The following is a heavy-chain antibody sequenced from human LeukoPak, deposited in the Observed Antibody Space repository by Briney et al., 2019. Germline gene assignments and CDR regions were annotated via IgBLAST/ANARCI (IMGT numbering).Heavy chain of an antibody. CDR2: ISAYNGNI. V-gene: IGHV1-18*01. Sequence: ASVKVSCKASGYTFTNYDISWVRQAPGQGLVWMGWISAYNGNINYAQNFQGRVTMTTDTSTSTAYMELRSLRSDDTAVYYCARGRYCSSTSCSPSFYFDFWGQGTLVTVSS. D-gene: IGHD2-2*01. CDR1: GYTFTNYD. CDR3: ARGRYCSSTSCSPSFYFDF. J-gene: IGHJ4*02.